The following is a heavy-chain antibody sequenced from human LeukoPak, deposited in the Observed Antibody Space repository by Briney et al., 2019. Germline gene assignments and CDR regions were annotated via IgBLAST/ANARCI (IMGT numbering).Heavy chain of an antibody. J-gene: IGHJ5*02. V-gene: IGHV4-38-2*01. CDR1: GYSISSGYY. CDR2: IYHSGST. CDR3: ARYYDSANWFDP. Sequence: SETLSLTCAVSGYSISSGYYWGWIRQPPGKGLEWIGSIYHSGSTYYNPSLKSRVTISVDTSKNQFSLKLSSVTAADTAVYYCARYYDSANWFDPWGQGTLVTVSS. D-gene: IGHD3-22*01.